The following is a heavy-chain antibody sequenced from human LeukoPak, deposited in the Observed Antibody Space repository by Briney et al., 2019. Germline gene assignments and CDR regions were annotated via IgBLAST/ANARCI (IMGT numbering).Heavy chain of an antibody. CDR1: GGSISSGDYY. CDR2: IYYSGST. J-gene: IGHJ5*02. D-gene: IGHD6-13*01. Sequence: SETPSLTCTVSGGSISSGDYYWSWIRQPPGRGLEWIGYIYYSGSTYYNPSLKSRVTISVDTSKNQFSLKLSSVTAADTAVYYCAAGYSSSWYVDIYWFDPWGQGTLVTVSS. CDR3: AAGYSSSWYVDIYWFDP. V-gene: IGHV4-30-4*01.